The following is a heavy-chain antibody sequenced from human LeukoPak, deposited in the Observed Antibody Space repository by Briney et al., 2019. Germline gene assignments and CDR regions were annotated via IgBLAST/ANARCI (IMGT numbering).Heavy chain of an antibody. J-gene: IGHJ6*03. D-gene: IGHD3-22*01. Sequence: GGSLRLSCAASGFTFSDYYMSWIRQAPGKGLEWVSCISSSGSTIYYADSVKGRFTISRDNAKNSLYLQMNSLRAEDTAVYYCAKFHYYDTTAYYYSGYYYMDVWGKGTTVTVSS. CDR3: AKFHYYDTTAYYYSGYYYMDV. CDR1: GFTFSDYY. CDR2: ISSSGSTI. V-gene: IGHV3-11*04.